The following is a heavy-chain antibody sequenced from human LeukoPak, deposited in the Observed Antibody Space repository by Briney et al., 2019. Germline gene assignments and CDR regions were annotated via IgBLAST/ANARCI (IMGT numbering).Heavy chain of an antibody. CDR2: ISGSGGTP. J-gene: IGHJ4*02. Sequence: QSGGPLRLSCAASGFTFSSYAMTWVRQAPGKGLEWVSGISGSGGTPYYADSVKGRFTISRDNSNNTLYLHMNSLRAEDTAVYYCAKDRDYGGNALDYWGKGALVTVSS. V-gene: IGHV3-23*01. CDR1: GFTFSSYA. D-gene: IGHD4-23*01. CDR3: AKDRDYGGNALDY.